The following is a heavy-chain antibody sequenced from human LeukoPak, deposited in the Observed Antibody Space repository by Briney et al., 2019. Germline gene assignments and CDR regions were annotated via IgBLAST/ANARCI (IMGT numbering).Heavy chain of an antibody. Sequence: PGGSLRLSCAASGFTFSSHGMNWVRQAPGKGLEWVSGISPSGGITYYTDSVKGRFTISRDNSKNTQSLQMNSLRAEDTAVYYCAREVRLRGILTGYSSWFDPWGQGTLVTVSS. CDR1: GFTFSSHG. CDR2: ISPSGGIT. D-gene: IGHD3-9*01. CDR3: AREVRLRGILTGYSSWFDP. V-gene: IGHV3-23*01. J-gene: IGHJ5*02.